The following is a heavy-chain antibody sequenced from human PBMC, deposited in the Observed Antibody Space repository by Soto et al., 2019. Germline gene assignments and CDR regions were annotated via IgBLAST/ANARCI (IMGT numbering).Heavy chain of an antibody. J-gene: IGHJ4*02. CDR2: ISGSGGST. CDR1: GFAFSGYA. Sequence: EVQLLESGGGLVQLGGSLRVSWAASGFAFSGYAISLGGQDQGKGRGWVSAISGSGGSTYYTGPAKGRLTISRDNSNNPLYLQMSSLRAEHTAVYYCAKDGDRVLLWFGEYHFVYWCQGTLVTASS. CDR3: AKDGDRVLLWFGEYHFVY. D-gene: IGHD3-10*01. V-gene: IGHV3-23*01.